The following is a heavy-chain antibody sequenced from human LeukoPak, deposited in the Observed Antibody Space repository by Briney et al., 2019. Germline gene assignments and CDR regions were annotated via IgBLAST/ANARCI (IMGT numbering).Heavy chain of an antibody. J-gene: IGHJ4*02. D-gene: IGHD3-10*01. V-gene: IGHV4-38-2*02. CDR3: ARDRVAGIYSYFDY. Sequence: SETLSLTCTVSDYSISSGYYWGWIRQPPGKGLEWIGTIYHYGSTYYNPSLKSRVTISVDTSKNQFSLKLSSVTAADTAVYYCARDRVAGIYSYFDYWGREPWSPSPQ. CDR1: DYSISSGYY. CDR2: IYHYGST.